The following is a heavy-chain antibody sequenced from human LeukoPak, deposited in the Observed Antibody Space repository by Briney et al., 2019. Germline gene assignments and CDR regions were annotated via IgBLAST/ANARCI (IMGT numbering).Heavy chain of an antibody. CDR1: GGSVSSGSYY. D-gene: IGHD3-22*01. V-gene: IGHV4-61*01. Sequence: PSETPSLTCTVSGGSVSSGSYYWSWIRQPPGKGLEWIAFIYYSGSANYNPSLKSRVTISVDTSKNQFSLKLSSVTTADTAVYYCARGRDYYDTSAGYWGQGTLVTVSS. J-gene: IGHJ4*02. CDR3: ARGRDYYDTSAGY. CDR2: IYYSGSA.